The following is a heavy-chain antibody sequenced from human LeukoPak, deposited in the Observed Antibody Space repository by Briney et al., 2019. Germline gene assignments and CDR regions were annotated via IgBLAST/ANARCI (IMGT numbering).Heavy chain of an antibody. J-gene: IGHJ4*02. D-gene: IGHD1-26*01. CDR1: GYTFTSYG. CDR2: IIPILGIA. Sequence: ASVKVSCKASGYTFTSYGISWVRQAPGQGLEWMGRIIPILGIANYAQKFQGRVTITADKSTSTAYMELSSLRSEDTAVYHCAAFHYSGSSYFDYWGQGTLVTVSS. CDR3: AAFHYSGSSYFDY. V-gene: IGHV1-69*04.